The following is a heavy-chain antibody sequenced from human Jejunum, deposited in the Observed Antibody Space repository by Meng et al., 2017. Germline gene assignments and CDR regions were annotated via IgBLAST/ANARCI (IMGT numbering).Heavy chain of an antibody. Sequence: QVQLVESGGGVVQPGGSLRLSCAASGFTFSSYYMHWVRQAPGKGLEWVAVILYDGSKTYYADAVKGRFTISRDNSKNTLYLQMNSLRPEDTAVYYCAKDGQWPDRLDYWGLGTLVTSPQ. J-gene: IGHJ4*02. CDR3: AKDGQWPDRLDY. D-gene: IGHD6-19*01. CDR2: ILYDGSKT. CDR1: GFTFSSYY. V-gene: IGHV3-30*18.